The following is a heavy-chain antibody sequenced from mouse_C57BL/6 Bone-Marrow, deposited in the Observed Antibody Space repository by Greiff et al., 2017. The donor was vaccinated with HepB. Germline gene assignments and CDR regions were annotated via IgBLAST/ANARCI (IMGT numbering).Heavy chain of an antibody. CDR2: ISSGGSYT. Sequence: EVHLVESGGDLVKPGGSLKLSCAASGFTFSSYGMSWVRQTPDKRLEWVATISSGGSYTYYPDSVKGRFTISRDNAKNTLYLQMSSLKSEDTAMYYCASPTIVTTYYAMDYWGQGTSVTVSS. CDR1: GFTFSSYG. J-gene: IGHJ4*01. CDR3: ASPTIVTTYYAMDY. D-gene: IGHD2-5*01. V-gene: IGHV5-6*01.